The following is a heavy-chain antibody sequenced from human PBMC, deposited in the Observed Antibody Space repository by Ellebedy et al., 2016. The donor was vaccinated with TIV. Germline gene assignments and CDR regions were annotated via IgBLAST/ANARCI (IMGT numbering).Heavy chain of an antibody. CDR3: ATVSYNRPGSIIGHFFDF. CDR1: SGSVSSGKYY. D-gene: IGHD3-10*01. CDR2: IYNTGTT. Sequence: SETLSLXXIVSSGSVSSGKYYWSWIRQPPGKGLEWIGYIYNTGTTNYNPSLKSRVTISVDASKSQFSLNLSSVTAADTAVHYCATVSYNRPGSIIGHFFDFWGQGTLVTVSS. V-gene: IGHV4-61*01. J-gene: IGHJ4*02.